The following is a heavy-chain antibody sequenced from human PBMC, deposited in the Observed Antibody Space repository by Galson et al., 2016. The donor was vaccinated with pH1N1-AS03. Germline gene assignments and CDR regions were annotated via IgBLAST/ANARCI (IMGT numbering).Heavy chain of an antibody. CDR1: GFTFSSYA. D-gene: IGHD5-24*01. J-gene: IGHJ4*02. V-gene: IGHV3-23*01. CDR3: AKARVLREGDRENHFDY. Sequence: SLRLSCAASGFTFSSYAMTWVRQAPGKGLEWVSTISASGVTTDYADSVKGRFTISRDNSRDTVYLQINSLRAEDTALYYCAKARVLREGDRENHFDYWGQGTLVTVSS. CDR2: ISASGVTT.